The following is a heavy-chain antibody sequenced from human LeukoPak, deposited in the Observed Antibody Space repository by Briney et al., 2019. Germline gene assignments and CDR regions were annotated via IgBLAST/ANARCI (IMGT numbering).Heavy chain of an antibody. CDR2: IIPMFGTA. Sequence: SVKVSCKASGGTFSSYAISWVRQAPGQGLEWMGGIIPMFGTAYYAQKLQGRVTITADHSTSTAYMELSSLRSEDTAVYYCAREVSSGRSTFDYWGQGTLVTVSS. D-gene: IGHD3-10*02. CDR1: GGTFSSYA. V-gene: IGHV1-69*01. CDR3: AREVSSGRSTFDY. J-gene: IGHJ4*02.